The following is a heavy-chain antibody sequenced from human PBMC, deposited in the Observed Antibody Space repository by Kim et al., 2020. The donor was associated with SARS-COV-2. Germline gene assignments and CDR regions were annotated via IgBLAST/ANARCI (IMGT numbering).Heavy chain of an antibody. CDR3: ASGTVGATTFDY. CDR2: I. D-gene: IGHD1-26*01. V-gene: IGHV3-11*04. Sequence: IYYADSVKGRFTISRDNAKNSRYLQMNSLRADDTAVYYCASGTVGATTFDYWGQGTLVTVSS. J-gene: IGHJ4*02.